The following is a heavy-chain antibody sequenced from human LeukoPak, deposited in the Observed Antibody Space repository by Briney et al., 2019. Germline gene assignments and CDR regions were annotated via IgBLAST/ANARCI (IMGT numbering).Heavy chain of an antibody. CDR3: ARDAVSLAAAGTSDY. V-gene: IGHV3-30*03. Sequence: PGGSLRLSCATSGFTFSSHGMHWVRQPPGKGLEWGALISYDGSSEYLVDSVKGRFTISRDNSKNTVSLQMNSLRPEDTAVYYCARDAVSLAAAGTSDYWGQGSLVTVSS. CDR2: ISYDGSSE. J-gene: IGHJ4*02. CDR1: GFTFSSHG. D-gene: IGHD6-13*01.